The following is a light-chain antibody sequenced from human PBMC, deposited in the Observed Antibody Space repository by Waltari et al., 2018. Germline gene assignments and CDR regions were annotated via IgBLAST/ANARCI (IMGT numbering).Light chain of an antibody. J-gene: IGKJ1*01. V-gene: IGKV1-39*01. CDR1: QSISIY. CDR3: QQSSRTPPWT. Sequence: DIQMTQSPSSLSASVGDSVTITCRASQSISIYLNWYQQTPGKAPKLLISAVSSLQSGVPSRFSGSGSGTDFALTISSLQPEDCATYYCQQSSRTPPWTFGQGTQVEIK. CDR2: AVS.